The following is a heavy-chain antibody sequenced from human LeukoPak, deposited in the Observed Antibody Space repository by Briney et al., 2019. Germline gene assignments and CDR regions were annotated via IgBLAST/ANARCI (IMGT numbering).Heavy chain of an antibody. CDR2: ISYDGSNK. J-gene: IGHJ4*02. D-gene: IGHD3-16*01. V-gene: IGHV3-30-3*01. CDR3: ARDPGDVHDFDY. Sequence: GGSLRLSCAASGFTFSSYAMHWVRQAPGKGLEWVAVISYDGSNKYYADSVKGRFTISRDNSKNTLYLQMNSLRAEDTAVYYCARDPGDVHDFDYWGQGTLVTVSS. CDR1: GFTFSSYA.